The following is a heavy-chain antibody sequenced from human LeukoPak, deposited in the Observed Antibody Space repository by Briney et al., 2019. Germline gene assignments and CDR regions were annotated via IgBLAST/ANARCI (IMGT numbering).Heavy chain of an antibody. D-gene: IGHD1-26*01. CDR1: GFTSSSYA. J-gene: IGHJ4*02. V-gene: IGHV3-30-3*01. Sequence: PGGSLRLSCAASGFTSSSYAMHWVRQAPGKGLEWVAVISYDGSNKYYADSVKGRFTISRDNSKNTLYLQMNSLRAEDTAVYYCAGDSGSYYYFDYWGQGTLVTVSS. CDR3: AGDSGSYYYFDY. CDR2: ISYDGSNK.